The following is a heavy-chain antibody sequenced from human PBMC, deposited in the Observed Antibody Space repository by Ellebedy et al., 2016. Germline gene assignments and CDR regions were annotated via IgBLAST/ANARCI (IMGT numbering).Heavy chain of an antibody. V-gene: IGHV3-9*01. CDR3: AKDIASSSWYGYFDY. Sequence: GGSLRLSXAASGFTFDDYAMHWVRQAPGKGLEWVSGISWNSGSIGYADSVKGRFTISRDNAKNSLYLQMNSLRTEDTALYYCAKDIASSSWYGYFDYWGQGTLVTVSS. D-gene: IGHD6-13*01. J-gene: IGHJ4*02. CDR2: ISWNSGSI. CDR1: GFTFDDYA.